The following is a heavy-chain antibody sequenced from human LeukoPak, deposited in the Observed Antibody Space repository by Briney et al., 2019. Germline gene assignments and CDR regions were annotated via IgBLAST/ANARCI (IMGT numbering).Heavy chain of an antibody. J-gene: IGHJ1*01. Sequence: SGGSLRLSCAASGFTFSSHNMNWVRQAPGKGLEWVSYISSGSSTIYYADSVKGRFTISRDNSKNTLYLQMNSLRAEDTAVYYCAKVGGYYYYDSSGYSEYFQHWGQGTLVTVSS. V-gene: IGHV3-48*01. D-gene: IGHD3-22*01. CDR3: AKVGGYYYYDSSGYSEYFQH. CDR1: GFTFSSHN. CDR2: ISSGSSTI.